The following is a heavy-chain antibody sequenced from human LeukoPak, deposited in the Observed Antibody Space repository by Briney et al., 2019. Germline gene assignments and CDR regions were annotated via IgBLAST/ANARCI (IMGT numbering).Heavy chain of an antibody. CDR3: ARGAPPQN. Sequence: PSETLSLACTVSGGSISSSGYYWGWIRQPPGKGLEWIGSVYYTGASYYNPSLKSRVTISIDTSKKHFSLKLTSVTAADTAVYYCARGAPPQNWGQGTLVTVSS. V-gene: IGHV4-39*07. CDR1: GGSISSSGYY. CDR2: VYYTGAS. J-gene: IGHJ4*02.